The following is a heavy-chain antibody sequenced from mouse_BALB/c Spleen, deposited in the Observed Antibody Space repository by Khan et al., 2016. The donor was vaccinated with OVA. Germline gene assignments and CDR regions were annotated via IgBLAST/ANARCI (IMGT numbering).Heavy chain of an antibody. D-gene: IGHD2-10*01. Sequence: VQLQESGPGLAAPSQSLSITCTISGFSLTNYGVHWVRQPPGKGLEWLVVYWSDGSTNYNSVLKSSLTVTKDNSQSQVFLKMNSLQTDDTAIYFCARQPYYHYNIMDYWGQGTSVTVSS. CDR2: YWSDGST. J-gene: IGHJ4*01. CDR3: ARQPYYHYNIMDY. CDR1: GFSLTNYG. V-gene: IGHV2-6-1*01.